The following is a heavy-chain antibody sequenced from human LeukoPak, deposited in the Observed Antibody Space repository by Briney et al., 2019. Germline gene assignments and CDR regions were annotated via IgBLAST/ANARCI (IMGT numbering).Heavy chain of an antibody. D-gene: IGHD4-23*01. CDR3: ARVFGYDGNQGAFDI. Sequence: SVKVSCKASGGTFSSYAISWVRQAPGQGLEWMGGIIPIFGTANYAQKFQGRVTITTDESTSTAYMELSSLRSEDTAVYYCARVFGYDGNQGAFDIWGQGTMVTVSS. J-gene: IGHJ3*02. CDR1: GGTFSSYA. V-gene: IGHV1-69*05. CDR2: IIPIFGTA.